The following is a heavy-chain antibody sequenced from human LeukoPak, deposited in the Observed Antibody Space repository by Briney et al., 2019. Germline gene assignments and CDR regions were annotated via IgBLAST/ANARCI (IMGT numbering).Heavy chain of an antibody. CDR2: IYYTGST. J-gene: IGHJ5*02. CDR1: GGSISSYF. CDR3: ARTYSSGWYNWFDP. V-gene: IGHV4-59*01. D-gene: IGHD6-19*01. Sequence: SETLSLTCTISGGSISSYFWSWIRQPPGKGLEWIGYIYYTGSTNYNPSLKSRVTISVDTSKNQFSLKLSSVTAADTAVYYCARTYSSGWYNWFDPWGQGTLVTVSS.